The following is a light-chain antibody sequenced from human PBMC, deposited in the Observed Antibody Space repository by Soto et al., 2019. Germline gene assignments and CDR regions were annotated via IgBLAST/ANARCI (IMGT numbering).Light chain of an antibody. V-gene: IGKV3-15*01. CDR2: GAS. CDR1: QSISTK. CDR3: QQYTIWSSIT. Sequence: EIVMTQSPATLSVSPGERATLSCRASQSISTKVGWYQQKPGQAPRLLIYGASTRATGVPPRFSGSGSGTEFTLTISSLQSQDFAVYFCQQYTIWSSITFGQGTRLEIK. J-gene: IGKJ5*01.